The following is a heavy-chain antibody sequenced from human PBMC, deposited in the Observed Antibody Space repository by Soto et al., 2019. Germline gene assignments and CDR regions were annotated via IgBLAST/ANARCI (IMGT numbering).Heavy chain of an antibody. D-gene: IGHD3-9*01. V-gene: IGHV3-33*01. Sequence: PGGALRLSCAASGFTFSSYGMHWGRQAPGKGLEWVAVIWYDGSNKYYADSVKGRFTISRDNSKNTPYLQKKHLRAEETAVYYCGRNFEAARYYGMDVWGKGTTVTVSS. J-gene: IGHJ6*04. CDR2: IWYDGSNK. CDR3: GRNFEAARYYGMDV. CDR1: GFTFSSYG.